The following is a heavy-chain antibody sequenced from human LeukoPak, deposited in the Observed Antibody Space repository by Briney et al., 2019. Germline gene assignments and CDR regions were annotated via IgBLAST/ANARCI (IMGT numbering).Heavy chain of an antibody. CDR2: IYNSGSRT. CDR1: GFTFSTYS. Sequence: PGGSLRLSCAASGFTFSTYSMTWVRQAPGKGLEWGSSIYNSGSRTFYGDSVKGRFTVSRDNSKNTLYLQMNSLRAEDTAVYYCAKDVAPDSGWDLDYWGQGTLVTVSS. V-gene: IGHV3-23*05. J-gene: IGHJ4*02. CDR3: AKDVAPDSGWDLDY. D-gene: IGHD6-19*01.